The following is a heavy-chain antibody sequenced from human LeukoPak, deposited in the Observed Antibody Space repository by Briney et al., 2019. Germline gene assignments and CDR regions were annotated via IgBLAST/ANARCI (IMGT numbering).Heavy chain of an antibody. Sequence: PGGSLRLSCAASGFTFSSYWMHWVRQAPGKGLVWVSRINSDGGRTTFADFVNGRFTISRDNAKNTLYLQMNSLRAEDTAVYYRVRVIGGSGGYYHFDYWGPGTLVIVSS. CDR3: VRVIGGSGGYYHFDY. J-gene: IGHJ4*02. CDR1: GFTFSSYW. V-gene: IGHV3-74*03. CDR2: INSDGGRT. D-gene: IGHD3-22*01.